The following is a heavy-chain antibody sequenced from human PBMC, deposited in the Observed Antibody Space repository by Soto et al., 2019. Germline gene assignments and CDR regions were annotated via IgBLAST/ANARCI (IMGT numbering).Heavy chain of an antibody. V-gene: IGHV3-30*18. D-gene: IGHD2-15*01. CDR1: GFTFSSYG. CDR2: ISYDGSNK. CDR3: AKSGRSGGSCYFDNWFDP. J-gene: IGHJ5*02. Sequence: GGSLRLSCAASGFTFSSYGMHWVRQAPGKGLEWVAVISYDGSNKYYADSVKGRFTISRDNSKNTLYLQMNSLRAEDTAVYYCAKSGRSGGSCYFDNWFDPWGQGTLVTVYS.